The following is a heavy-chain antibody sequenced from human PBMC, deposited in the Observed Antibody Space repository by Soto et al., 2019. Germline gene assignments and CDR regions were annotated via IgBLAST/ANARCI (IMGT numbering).Heavy chain of an antibody. CDR2: IWYDGSNK. J-gene: IGHJ6*03. CDR3: ARAQAGGSGSYPGYYYYYMDV. Sequence: QVQLVESGGGVVQPGRSLRLSCAAYGFTFSSYGMHWVCQAPGKGLEWVAVIWYDGSNKYYADSVKGRFTISRDNSKNTLYLQMNSLRAEDTAVYYCARAQAGGSGSYPGYYYYYMDVWGKGTTVTVSS. D-gene: IGHD3-10*01. CDR1: GFTFSSYG. V-gene: IGHV3-33*01.